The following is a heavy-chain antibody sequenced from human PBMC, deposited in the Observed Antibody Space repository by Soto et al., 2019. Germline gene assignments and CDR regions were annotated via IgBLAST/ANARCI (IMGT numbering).Heavy chain of an antibody. D-gene: IGHD6-13*01. CDR3: ARAGQPLCNYYVDV. V-gene: IGHV1-69*02. CDR2: IIPILGIA. J-gene: IGHJ6*03. CDR1: GGTFSSYT. Sequence: QVQLVQSGAEVKKPGSSVKVSCKASGGTFSSYTISWVRQAPGQGLEWMGRIIPILGIANYAQKFQGRVTITADKSTSTAYMELSSLRSEDTAVYYWARAGQPLCNYYVDVWGKGTTVTVSS.